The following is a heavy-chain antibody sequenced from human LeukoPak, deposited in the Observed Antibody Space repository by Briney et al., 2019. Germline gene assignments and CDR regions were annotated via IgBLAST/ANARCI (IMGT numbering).Heavy chain of an antibody. Sequence: GGSLRLSCAASGFTFSSYTMNWVRQAPGKGLEWVSSISSSSSAIYYAASVKGRFTISRDNAKNSLYLQMNSLRDEDTAVYYCARGALRYSDFWGQGTLVTVSS. CDR2: ISSSSSAI. CDR3: ARGALRYSDF. V-gene: IGHV3-48*02. CDR1: GFTFSSYT. J-gene: IGHJ4*02. D-gene: IGHD3-9*01.